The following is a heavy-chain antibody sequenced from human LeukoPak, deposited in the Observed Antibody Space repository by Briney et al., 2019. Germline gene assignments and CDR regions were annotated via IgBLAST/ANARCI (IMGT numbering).Heavy chain of an antibody. CDR2: ISGGGDTT. Sequence: GGSLRLSCSASGFSFSSYTMTWVRQAPGKGPEWVSIISGGGDTTFYTDSVKGRFTISRDNSKNTLYLQMNSLRVEDTAVYYCAKVRATMIVVDNPFDYWGQGTLVTVSS. D-gene: IGHD3-22*01. J-gene: IGHJ4*02. CDR1: GFSFSSYT. CDR3: AKVRATMIVVDNPFDY. V-gene: IGHV3-23*01.